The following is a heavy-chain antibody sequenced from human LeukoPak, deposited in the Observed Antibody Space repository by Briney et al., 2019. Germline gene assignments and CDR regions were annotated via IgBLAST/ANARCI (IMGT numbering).Heavy chain of an antibody. J-gene: IGHJ4*02. D-gene: IGHD3-10*01. V-gene: IGHV1-8*01. CDR3: AREPRRFGD. CDR2: MNPNSGNT. Sequence: ASVKVSCKASGYTFTSYDINWVRQATGQGLEWMGWMNPNSGNTGYAQKFQGRVTMTSGTSINTAYMELSSLRSDDTAVYYCAREPRRFGDWGQGTLVTVSS. CDR1: GYTFTSYD.